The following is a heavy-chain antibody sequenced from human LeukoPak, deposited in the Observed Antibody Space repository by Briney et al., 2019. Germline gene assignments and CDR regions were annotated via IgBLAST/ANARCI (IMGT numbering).Heavy chain of an antibody. CDR1: GFTFSSYW. V-gene: IGHV3-74*01. CDR2: IKSDGSST. CDR3: ARRGAASDAFDI. J-gene: IGHJ3*02. Sequence: GGSLRLSCAASGFTFSSYWMHWVRQAPGKGLEWVSRIKSDGSSTSDADSEKGRFTISRDSAKSTLYLQMNSLRAEDTAVYYCARRGAASDAFDIWGQGTMVTVSS. D-gene: IGHD3-16*01.